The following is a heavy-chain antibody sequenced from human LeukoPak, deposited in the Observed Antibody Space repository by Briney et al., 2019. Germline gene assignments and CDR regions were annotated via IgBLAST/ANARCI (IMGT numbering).Heavy chain of an antibody. V-gene: IGHV1-18*04. D-gene: IGHD2-15*01. CDR1: GYTFTSYG. J-gene: IGHJ6*04. CDR3: ARGHVVAATLGMFPNYYYYGMDV. Sequence: ASVKVSCKASGYTFTSYGISWVRQAPGQGLEWMGWISAYNGNTNYARKLQRRVTMTTDTSTSTAYMELRSLRSDDTAVYYCARGHVVAATLGMFPNYYYYGMDVWGKGTTVTVSS. CDR2: ISAYNGNT.